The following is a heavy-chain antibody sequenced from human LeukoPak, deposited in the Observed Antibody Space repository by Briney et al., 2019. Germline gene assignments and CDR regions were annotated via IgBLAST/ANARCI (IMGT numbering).Heavy chain of an antibody. CDR2: ISASNGDT. V-gene: IGHV1-18*01. CDR3: ARSRSQPAASSARWFDP. CDR1: GYTFTSYD. J-gene: IGHJ5*02. D-gene: IGHD2-2*01. Sequence: ASVKVSCKASGYTFTSYDINWVRQATGQGLEWMGWISASNGDTNSAQKLQDRVTMTTDTSTSTAYMELRSLRSDDTAVYFCARSRSQPAASSARWFDPWGQGTLVTVSS.